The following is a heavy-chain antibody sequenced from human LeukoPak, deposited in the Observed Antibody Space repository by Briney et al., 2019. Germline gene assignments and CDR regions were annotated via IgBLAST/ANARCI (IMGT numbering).Heavy chain of an antibody. D-gene: IGHD3-9*01. Sequence: SETLSLTCTVSGGSISSSSYYWGWIRQPPGKGLEWIGSIYYSGSTYYNPSLKSRVTISVDTSKNQFSLKLSSVTAADTAVYYCARRGGYDILTGFDYWGQGTLGTVSS. J-gene: IGHJ4*02. CDR3: ARRGGYDILTGFDY. V-gene: IGHV4-39*01. CDR2: IYYSGST. CDR1: GGSISSSSYY.